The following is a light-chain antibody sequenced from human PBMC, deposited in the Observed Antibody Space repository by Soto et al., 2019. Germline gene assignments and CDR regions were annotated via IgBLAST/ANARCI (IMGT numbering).Light chain of an antibody. CDR2: EVS. CDR1: SSDVAIYNL. V-gene: IGLV2-23*02. CDR3: CSFAGSRTWV. Sequence: QSAPIQPASVSGSPGQSVTISCIGTSSDVAIYNLVSWYQQYPGKAPKLILYEVSKWPSGISHRCSGSKSGNTASLTISGLQAEDEAYYYCCSFAGSRTWVFGGGTKLTVL. J-gene: IGLJ3*02.